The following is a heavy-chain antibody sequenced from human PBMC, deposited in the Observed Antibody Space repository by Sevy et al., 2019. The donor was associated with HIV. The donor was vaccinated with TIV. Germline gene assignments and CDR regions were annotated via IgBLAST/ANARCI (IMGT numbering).Heavy chain of an antibody. V-gene: IGHV3-7*01. CDR3: ARGGGSGSRKAFDF. J-gene: IGHJ3*01. CDR2: IKQDGSEK. D-gene: IGHD6-19*01. CDR1: GFTFSSYW. Sequence: GGSLRLSCAASGFTFSSYWMSWVRQAPGKGLEWVANIKQDGSEKYYVDSVKGRFTISRDNAKNSLYLRMNSLRAEDTAVYYCARGGGSGSRKAFDFWRQRIMFAVSS.